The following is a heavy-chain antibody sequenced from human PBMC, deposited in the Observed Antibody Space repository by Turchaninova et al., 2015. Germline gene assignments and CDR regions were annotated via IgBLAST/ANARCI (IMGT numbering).Heavy chain of an antibody. V-gene: IGHV4-38-2*01. D-gene: IGHD5-18*01. CDR2: IQHIWST. Sequence: QVQLQESGPGLVKPSETLSLTCAVPGYSIRSGSYWGWIRQPPGKGWEWIGSIQHIWSTYYSPSLKSRVTISIDTSKNRFSLKLSSVTAADTAVYYCARHEGGYNYGLLDYWGQGTLVTVSS. CDR1: GYSIRSGSY. J-gene: IGHJ4*02. CDR3: ARHEGGYNYGLLDY.